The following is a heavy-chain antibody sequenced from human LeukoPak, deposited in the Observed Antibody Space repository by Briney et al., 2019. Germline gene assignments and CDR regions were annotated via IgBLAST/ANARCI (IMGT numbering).Heavy chain of an antibody. Sequence: GGSLRLSCAASGFTVSSNYMSWVRQAPGKGLEWVSAISGSGGSTYYADSVKGRFTISRDNSKNTLYLQMNSLRAEDTAVYYCAKDWDIVVVPAATRNWFDPWGQGTLVTVSS. V-gene: IGHV3-23*01. J-gene: IGHJ5*02. CDR2: ISGSGGST. CDR3: AKDWDIVVVPAATRNWFDP. D-gene: IGHD2-2*01. CDR1: GFTVSSNY.